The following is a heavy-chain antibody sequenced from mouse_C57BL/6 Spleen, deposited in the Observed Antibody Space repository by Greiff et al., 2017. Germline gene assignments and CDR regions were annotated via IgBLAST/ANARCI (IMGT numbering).Heavy chain of an antibody. CDR3: AREEGDYYGSSPLSFGV. J-gene: IGHJ1*03. V-gene: IGHV3-6*01. CDR2: ISYDGSN. Sequence: VQLKESGPGLVKPSQSLSLTCSVTGYSITSGYYWNWIRQFPGNKLEWMGYISYDGSNNYNPSLKNRISITRDTSKNQFFLKLNSVTTEDTATYYCAREEGDYYGSSPLSFGVWGTGTTVTVSS. CDR1: GYSITSGYY. D-gene: IGHD1-1*01.